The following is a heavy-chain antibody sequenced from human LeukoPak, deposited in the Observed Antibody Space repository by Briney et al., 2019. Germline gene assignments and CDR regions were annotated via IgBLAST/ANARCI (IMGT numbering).Heavy chain of an antibody. Sequence: GGSLRLSCAASGFIFSQYSMNWVRQAPGKGLEWVSHIRSSSETFYADSVKGRFTISRDNARNSLYLQMNNLRGEDTAIYYCARDKRPVVTVTPDYWGQGTLVTVSS. J-gene: IGHJ4*02. D-gene: IGHD2-21*02. CDR3: ARDKRPVVTVTPDY. V-gene: IGHV3-48*01. CDR1: GFIFSQYS. CDR2: IRSSSET.